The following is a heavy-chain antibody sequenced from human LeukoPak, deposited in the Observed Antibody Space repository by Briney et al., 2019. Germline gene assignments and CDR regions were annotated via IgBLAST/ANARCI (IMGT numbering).Heavy chain of an antibody. V-gene: IGHV1-18*01. CDR3: ARDRGQVVTAIPGHYFDY. CDR2: ISAYNGNT. CDR1: GYTFTSYG. Sequence: ASVKVSCKASGYTFTSYGISWVRQAPGQGLEWMGWISAYNGNTNYAQKLQGRVTMTTDTSTSTAYMELRSLRSDDTAVYYCARDRGQVVTAIPGHYFDYWGQGTLVTVSS. D-gene: IGHD2-21*02. J-gene: IGHJ4*02.